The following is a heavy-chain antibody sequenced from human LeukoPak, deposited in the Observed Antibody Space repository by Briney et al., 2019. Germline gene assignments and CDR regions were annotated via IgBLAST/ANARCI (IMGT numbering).Heavy chain of an antibody. CDR3: ARGGRFLEWLSRNAFDI. V-gene: IGHV1-69*13. J-gene: IGHJ3*02. Sequence: GASGKVSCKASGGTFSSYAISWVRQAPGQGLEWMGGIIPIFGTANYAQKFQGRVTITADESTSTACMELSSLRSEDTAVYYCARGGRFLEWLSRNAFDIWGQGTMVTVSS. D-gene: IGHD3-3*01. CDR2: IIPIFGTA. CDR1: GGTFSSYA.